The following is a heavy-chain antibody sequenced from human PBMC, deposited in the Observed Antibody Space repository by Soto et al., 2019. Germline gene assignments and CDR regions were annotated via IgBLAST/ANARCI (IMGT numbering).Heavy chain of an antibody. CDR1: GGSISSYY. CDR2: IYYSGST. CDR3: ARHEYQLLPFDY. Sequence: SETLSLTCTVSGGSISSYYWSWIRQPPGKGLEWIGYIYYSGSTNYNPSLKSRVTISVDTSKNQFSLKLSSVTAADTAVYYCARHEYQLLPFDYWGQGTLVTVSS. V-gene: IGHV4-59*08. D-gene: IGHD2-2*01. J-gene: IGHJ4*02.